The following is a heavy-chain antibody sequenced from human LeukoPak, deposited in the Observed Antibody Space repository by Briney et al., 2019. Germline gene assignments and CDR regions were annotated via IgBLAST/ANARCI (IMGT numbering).Heavy chain of an antibody. D-gene: IGHD3-3*01. CDR3: ARAPYDFWTGYYPSEGYYYYMDV. V-gene: IGHV1-69*05. CDR1: GGTFSSYA. CDR2: IITIFGTA. J-gene: IGHJ6*03. Sequence: ASVKVSCKASGGTFSSYAISWVRQAPGQGLEWMGGIITIFGTANYAQKFQGRVTITTDESTSTAYMELSSLRSEDTAVYYCARAPYDFWTGYYPSEGYYYYMDVWGKGTTVTVSS.